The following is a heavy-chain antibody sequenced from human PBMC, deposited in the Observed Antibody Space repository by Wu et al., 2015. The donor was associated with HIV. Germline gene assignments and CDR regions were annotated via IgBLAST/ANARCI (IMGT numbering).Heavy chain of an antibody. J-gene: IGHJ4*02. V-gene: IGHV4-34*01. Sequence: QVQLQQWGAGLLKPSETLSLTCAIYGGSFSGYYWSWIRQPPGKGLEWIGEINHSGSTNYNPSLKSRVTISVDTSKNQFSLKLSSVTAADTAVYYCARSPGYSSGWYLNYWGQGTLVTVSS. CDR2: INHSGST. CDR1: GGSFSGYY. D-gene: IGHD6-19*01. CDR3: ARSPGYSSGWYLNY.